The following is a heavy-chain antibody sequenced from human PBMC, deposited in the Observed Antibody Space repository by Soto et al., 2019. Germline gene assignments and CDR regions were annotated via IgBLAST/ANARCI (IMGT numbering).Heavy chain of an antibody. V-gene: IGHV3-30*18. D-gene: IGHD3-22*01. CDR3: AKDPHWGYDSSGYYSGYFDY. J-gene: IGHJ4*02. CDR2: ISYDGSNK. CDR1: GFTFSSYG. Sequence: GGSPRLSCAASGFTFSSYGMHWVRQAPGKGLEWVAVISYDGSNKYYADSVKGRFTISRDNSKNTLYLQMNSLRAEDTAVYYCAKDPHWGYDSSGYYSGYFDYWGQGTLVTVSS.